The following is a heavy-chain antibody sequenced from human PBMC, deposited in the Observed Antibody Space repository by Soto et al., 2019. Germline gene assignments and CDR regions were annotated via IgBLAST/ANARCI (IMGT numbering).Heavy chain of an antibody. CDR2: INANNGAA. CDR1: GYTFTDYH. J-gene: IGHJ5*01. V-gene: IGHV1-2*02. CDR3: AREGGSESLQPSFNWFGT. D-gene: IGHD6-25*01. Sequence: ASVKVSCKASGYTFTDYHIHWVQQAPGQGLEFMGWINANNGAAGSAQQFQGRVTVTRDTSITTVYMELSNLSSDDTAVYYCAREGGSESLQPSFNWFGTCGHVTLVTVSS.